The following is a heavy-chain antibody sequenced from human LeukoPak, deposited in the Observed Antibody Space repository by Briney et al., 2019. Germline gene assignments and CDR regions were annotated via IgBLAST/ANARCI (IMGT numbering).Heavy chain of an antibody. J-gene: IGHJ3*02. CDR2: INHSGST. CDR1: GGSFSGYY. Sequence: SETLSLTCAVYGGSFSGYYWSWIRQPPGKGLEWIGEINHSGSTNYNPSLKSRVTISVDTSKNQFSLKLSSVTAADTAVYYCARYILTGYTAAVHDAFDIWGQGTMVTVSS. CDR3: ARYILTGYTAAVHDAFDI. D-gene: IGHD3-9*01. V-gene: IGHV4-34*01.